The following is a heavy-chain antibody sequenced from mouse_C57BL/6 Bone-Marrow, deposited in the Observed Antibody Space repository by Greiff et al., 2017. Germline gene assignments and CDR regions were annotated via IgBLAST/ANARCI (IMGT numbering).Heavy chain of an antibody. CDR3: ARVCPYAAWFAY. CDR1: GYTFTSYG. J-gene: IGHJ3*01. CDR2: IYPRSGNN. D-gene: IGHD1-1*01. V-gene: IGHV1-81*01. Sequence: LQESGAELARPGASVKLSCKASGYTFTSYGISWVKQRTGPGLEWIGEIYPRSGNNYYNETFKGKATLTADKSSSTAYMELRSLTSEDSAVYFGARVCPYAAWFAYWGQGTLVTVSA.